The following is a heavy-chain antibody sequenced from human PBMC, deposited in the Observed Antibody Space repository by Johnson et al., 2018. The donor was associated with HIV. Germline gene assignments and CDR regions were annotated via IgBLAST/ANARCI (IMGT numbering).Heavy chain of an antibody. Sequence: QVQLVESGGGVVQPGGSRILSCQASGLTFVSYARHWFRQAPGKGLEWVAFIRYDESDKFYADSVKGRFTISRDNAKNSLYLQMNSLRAEDTALYYCARLSGYYVYDAFDIWGQGTMVTVSS. D-gene: IGHD3-3*01. CDR3: ARLSGYYVYDAFDI. V-gene: IGHV3-30*02. CDR2: IRYDESDK. CDR1: GLTFVSYA. J-gene: IGHJ3*02.